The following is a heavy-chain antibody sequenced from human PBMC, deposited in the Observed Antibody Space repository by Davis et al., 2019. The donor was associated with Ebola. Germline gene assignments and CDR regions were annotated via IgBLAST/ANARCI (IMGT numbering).Heavy chain of an antibody. V-gene: IGHV3-7*01. CDR2: IKQDGSEK. CDR3: ARDRPLDFFFGDYYGMDV. CDR1: GFSFSTYT. J-gene: IGHJ6*02. Sequence: GGSLRLSCAASGFSFSTYTMTWVRQAPGKGLEWVANIKQDGSEKYYVDSVKGRFTISRDNAKNSLYLQMNSLRAEDTAVYYCARDRPLDFFFGDYYGMDVWGQGTTVTVSS. D-gene: IGHD3-16*01.